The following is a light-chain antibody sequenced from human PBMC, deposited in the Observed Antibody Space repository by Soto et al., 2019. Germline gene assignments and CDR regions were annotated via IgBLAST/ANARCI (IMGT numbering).Light chain of an antibody. CDR3: QQCRNWPLT. J-gene: IGKJ4*01. V-gene: IGKV3-15*01. Sequence: EIVMTQSPATLSSSPGEGATLSCKAGQNVYNNLAWYQQRPGQPPRLLIYDASTRATGISARFSGSGYGTELTLTTSSLQSEDFEVYFCQQCRNWPLTFGGGNKVEIK. CDR1: QNVYNN. CDR2: DAS.